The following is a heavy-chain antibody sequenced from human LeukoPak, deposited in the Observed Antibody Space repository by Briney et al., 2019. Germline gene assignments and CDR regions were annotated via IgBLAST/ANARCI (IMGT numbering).Heavy chain of an antibody. CDR1: GYTFTGYY. V-gene: IGHV1-2*02. Sequence: GASVKVSCKASGYTFTGYYMYWVRQAPGQGLEWMGWINPNSGAIHYAQKFQGRVTMTRDTSIRTAYMELSRLTSDDTAVYYCATDDSSGFYLGAVNYWGQGTLVTVSS. CDR3: ATDDSSGFYLGAVNY. CDR2: INPNSGAI. J-gene: IGHJ4*02. D-gene: IGHD3-22*01.